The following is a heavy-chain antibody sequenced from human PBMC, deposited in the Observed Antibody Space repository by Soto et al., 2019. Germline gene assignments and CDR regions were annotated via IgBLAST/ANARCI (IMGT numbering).Heavy chain of an antibody. Sequence: EVQLVQSGAEVKKPGESLKISCKGSGYSFTSYWIGWVRQMPGKGLESMGIIYPGDSDTRYSPSFQVQVTISADKSISTAYLQWSSLKASDTAMYYCARTAAAGKYYYGMDVWGQGTTVTVSS. CDR2: IYPGDSDT. D-gene: IGHD6-13*01. CDR3: ARTAAAGKYYYGMDV. CDR1: GYSFTSYW. V-gene: IGHV5-51*01. J-gene: IGHJ6*02.